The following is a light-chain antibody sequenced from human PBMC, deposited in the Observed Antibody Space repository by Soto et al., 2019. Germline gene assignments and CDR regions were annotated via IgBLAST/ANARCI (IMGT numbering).Light chain of an antibody. CDR2: DAT. J-gene: IGKJ2*01. CDR3: QQHNDSTAVT. Sequence: DIQMTQSPSTLSASVGDRVTITCRASQTISSSLACYQFNPGKAPKLLIFDATTLQTGVPSRFSGSGFGTEFTLTITGLQPDDFATYYCQQHNDSTAVTFGQGTTLEIK. V-gene: IGKV1-5*01. CDR1: QTISSS.